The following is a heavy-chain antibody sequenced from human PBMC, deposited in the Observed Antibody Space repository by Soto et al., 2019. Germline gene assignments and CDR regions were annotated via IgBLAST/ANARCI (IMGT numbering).Heavy chain of an antibody. V-gene: IGHV4-59*13. CDR2: VYYSGST. D-gene: IGHD6-13*01. J-gene: IGHJ6*02. CDR3: ARCVSAAGTCYYGLDV. Sequence: SETLSLTCTVSCDSFSSYYWSWIRQPPGKGLEWIGYVYYSGSTNYNPSLKTRVTISLDTSRNQFSLKVNSVTAADTAVYYCARCVSAAGTCYYGLDVWCQGTTVT. CDR1: CDSFSSYY.